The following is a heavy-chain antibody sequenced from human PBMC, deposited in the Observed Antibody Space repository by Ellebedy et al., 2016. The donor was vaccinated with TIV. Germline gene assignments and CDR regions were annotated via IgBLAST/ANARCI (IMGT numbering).Heavy chain of an antibody. Sequence: GESLKISCVASGFSFRSYWMSWVRQAPGKGLEWVANIYQDGSNQYYVDSVKGRFTISRDNANKSLFLQMNSLRGEDTAVYFCARRGSYGDYAVQVNNWFASWGQGTLVTVSS. J-gene: IGHJ5*01. CDR1: GFSFRSYW. CDR3: ARRGSYGDYAVQVNNWFAS. V-gene: IGHV3-7*01. CDR2: IYQDGSNQ. D-gene: IGHD4-17*01.